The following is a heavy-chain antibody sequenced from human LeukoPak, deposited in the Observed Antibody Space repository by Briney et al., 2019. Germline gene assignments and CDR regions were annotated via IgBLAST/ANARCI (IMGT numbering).Heavy chain of an antibody. CDR3: AREIWDRGKFYLDS. J-gene: IGHJ4*02. Sequence: GSLRLSCATSGFTFSHCGMHWVRQAPGKGLEWVAVIWYDGSNEYSADSVKGRFTISRDNSKNTLFLQMNTLRAEDTAVYYCAREIWDRGKFYLDSWGQGTLVTVSS. D-gene: IGHD3-16*01. CDR1: GFTFSHCG. CDR2: IWYDGSNE. V-gene: IGHV3-33*01.